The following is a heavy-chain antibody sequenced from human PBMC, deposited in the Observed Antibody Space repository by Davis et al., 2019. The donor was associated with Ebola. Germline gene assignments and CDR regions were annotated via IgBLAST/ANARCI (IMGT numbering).Heavy chain of an antibody. J-gene: IGHJ5*02. Sequence: ASVKVSCKASGYTFTNYGITWVRQAPGQGLEWMGWINPHNGNTNYAQNVQGRVIMTSDTATTTAYMELRSLRSDDTAVYYCARNTLGYYGSGSYYIGGNWFDPWGQGTLVTVSS. CDR2: INPHNGNT. CDR3: ARNTLGYYGSGSYYIGGNWFDP. CDR1: GYTFTNYG. V-gene: IGHV1-18*04. D-gene: IGHD3-10*01.